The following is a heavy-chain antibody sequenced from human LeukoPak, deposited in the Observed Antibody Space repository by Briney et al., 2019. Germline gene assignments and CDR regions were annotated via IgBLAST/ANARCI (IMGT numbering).Heavy chain of an antibody. CDR3: ARRRCCSGGSCHAIDY. J-gene: IGHJ4*02. CDR2: IYYSGST. D-gene: IGHD2-15*01. CDR1: GGSISSSSYY. V-gene: IGHV4-39*01. Sequence: SETLSLTCTVSGGSISSSSYYWGWIRQPPGKGLEWIGSIYYSGSTYYNPSLKSRVTIDTSKNQFSLKLSSVTAADTAVYYCARRRCCSGGSCHAIDYWGQGTLVTVSS.